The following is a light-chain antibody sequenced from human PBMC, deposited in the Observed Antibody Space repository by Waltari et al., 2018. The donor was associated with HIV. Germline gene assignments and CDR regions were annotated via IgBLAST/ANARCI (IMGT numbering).Light chain of an antibody. Sequence: DIQMTQSPSSLSASVGDRVTITCRASQGVYSYLAWFQQKPGTAPKCLIYGGSRLHSGVPSRFSGSGFGTEFTLTINRLQPEDFATYFCQQYNNYPSFGGGTKIE. CDR1: QGVYSY. CDR2: GGS. J-gene: IGKJ4*01. V-gene: IGKV1-16*01. CDR3: QQYNNYPS.